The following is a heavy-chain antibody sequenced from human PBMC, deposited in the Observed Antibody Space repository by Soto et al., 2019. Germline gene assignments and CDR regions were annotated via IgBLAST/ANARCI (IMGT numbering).Heavy chain of an antibody. J-gene: IGHJ6*02. Sequence: SETLSLTCSVSGGSITSHYCSWFRQPPGKGLEWIGYIHHSGSTSYNPSLNSRVTMSVDTSKSQFSLKVSPVTAADTALYYCARQGFGQLHGLVDVWGPGTTVTVSS. CDR3: ARQGFGQLHGLVDV. V-gene: IGHV4-59*08. CDR2: IHHSGST. CDR1: GGSITSHY. D-gene: IGHD3-10*01.